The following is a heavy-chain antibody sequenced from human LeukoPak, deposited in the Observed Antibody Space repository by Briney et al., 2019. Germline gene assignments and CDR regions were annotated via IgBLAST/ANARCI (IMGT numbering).Heavy chain of an antibody. Sequence: PSETLSLTCTVSGGSITSGGYYWSWIRQHPGKGLEWIGHVYYSGRTYYNPSLKSRVFIPVDASKNQFSLKLSSVTAADTAVYYCARALLPTTYHYGLDVWGQGTTVTVSS. CDR1: GGSITSGGYY. CDR2: VYYSGRT. V-gene: IGHV4-31*03. D-gene: IGHD2-15*01. CDR3: ARALLPTTYHYGLDV. J-gene: IGHJ6*02.